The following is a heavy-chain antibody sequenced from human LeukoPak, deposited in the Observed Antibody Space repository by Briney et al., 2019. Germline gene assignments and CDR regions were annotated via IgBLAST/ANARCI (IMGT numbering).Heavy chain of an antibody. D-gene: IGHD6-19*01. CDR2: ISSSSSYI. J-gene: IGHJ5*02. CDR1: GFTFSSYS. V-gene: IGHV3-21*04. Sequence: GGSLRLSCRASGFTFSSYSMNWVRQAPGKGLEWVSSISSSSSYIYYADSVKGRFTISRDNAKNSLYLQMNSLRAEDTAVYYCAKDKDSSGWLVNNWFDPWGQGTLVTVSS. CDR3: AKDKDSSGWLVNNWFDP.